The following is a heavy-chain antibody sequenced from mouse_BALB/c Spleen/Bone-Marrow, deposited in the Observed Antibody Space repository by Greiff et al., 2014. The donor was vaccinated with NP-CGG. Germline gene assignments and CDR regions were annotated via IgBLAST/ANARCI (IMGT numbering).Heavy chain of an antibody. Sequence: LVESGAELVRPGSSVKISCKASGYVFSSYWMNWVKQRPGQGLEWIGQIYPGDGDTNYNGKFKGKATLTADKSSSTAYMQLSSLTSEDSAVHFCARKYGDYWGQGTTLTVSS. D-gene: IGHD2-10*02. CDR3: ARKYGDY. CDR2: IYPGDGDT. V-gene: IGHV1-80*01. J-gene: IGHJ2*01. CDR1: GYVFSSYW.